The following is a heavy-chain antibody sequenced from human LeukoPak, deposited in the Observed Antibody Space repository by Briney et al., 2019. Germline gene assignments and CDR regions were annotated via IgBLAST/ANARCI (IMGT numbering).Heavy chain of an antibody. V-gene: IGHV3-21*01. CDR1: GFAFSDYN. CDR3: ARDPSYCGGDCYPPYYYYGMDV. D-gene: IGHD2-21*02. J-gene: IGHJ6*02. CDR2: ITSGSSYM. Sequence: GGSLRLTCVASGFAFSDYNMSWVSQAPGKGLERIASITSGSSYMFYADSVKGRFTISRDNAKDSLYLQMNSLRAEDTAVYYCARDPSYCGGDCYPPYYYYGMDVWGQGTTVTVSS.